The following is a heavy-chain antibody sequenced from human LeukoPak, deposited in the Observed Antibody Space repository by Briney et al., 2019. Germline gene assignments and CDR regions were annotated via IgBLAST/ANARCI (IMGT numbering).Heavy chain of an antibody. CDR1: EFTFSNYW. J-gene: IGHJ3*02. V-gene: IGHV3-74*01. CDR2: INSDGSST. D-gene: IGHD6-19*01. Sequence: GGSLRLSCAASEFTFSNYWMHWVRQAPGKGLVRVSRINSDGSSTTYADSVKGRFTISRDNAKNTLYLQMNSLRAEDTAVYYCARVGAVAGTFDIWGQGTMVTVSS. CDR3: ARVGAVAGTFDI.